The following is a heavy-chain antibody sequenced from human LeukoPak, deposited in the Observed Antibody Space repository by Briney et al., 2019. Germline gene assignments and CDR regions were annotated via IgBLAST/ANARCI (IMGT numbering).Heavy chain of an antibody. V-gene: IGHV4-34*01. CDR1: GGSFSGYY. D-gene: IGHD6-13*01. CDR2: INHSGST. J-gene: IGHJ4*02. Sequence: SETLSLTCAVYGGSFSGYYWSWIRQPPGKGLEWFGEINHSGSTNYNPSLKSRVTISVDTSKNQFSLKLSSVTAADTAVYYCARLDGYSSSWYRWGADYWGQGTLVTVSS. CDR3: ARLDGYSSSWYRWGADY.